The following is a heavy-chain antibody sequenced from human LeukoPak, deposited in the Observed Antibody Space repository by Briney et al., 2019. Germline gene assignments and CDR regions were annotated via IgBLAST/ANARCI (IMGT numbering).Heavy chain of an antibody. V-gene: IGHV4-59*01. CDR3: ARLISSSWSFDY. Sequence: PSETLSLTCTVSGGSISSYYWSWIRQPPGKGLEWIGYIYYSGSTNYNPSLKSRVTISVDTSKNQFSLKLSSVTAADTAVYYCARLISSSWSFDYWGQGTLVTVSS. J-gene: IGHJ4*02. CDR1: GGSISSYY. D-gene: IGHD6-13*01. CDR2: IYYSGST.